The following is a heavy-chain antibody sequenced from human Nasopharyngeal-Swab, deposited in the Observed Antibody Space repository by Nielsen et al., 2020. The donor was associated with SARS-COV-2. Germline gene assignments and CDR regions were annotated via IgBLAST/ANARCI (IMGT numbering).Heavy chain of an antibody. D-gene: IGHD6-19*01. CDR1: GGSISSYY. CDR2: IYYSGST. CDR3: ARGGGSSGWYVAFDI. V-gene: IGHV4-59*01. Sequence: LETLSLTCTVSGGSISSYYWSWIRQPPGKGLEWIGYIYYSGSTNYNPSLKSRVTISVDTSKNQFSLKLSSVTAADTAVYYCARGGGSSGWYVAFDIWGQGTMVTVSS. J-gene: IGHJ3*02.